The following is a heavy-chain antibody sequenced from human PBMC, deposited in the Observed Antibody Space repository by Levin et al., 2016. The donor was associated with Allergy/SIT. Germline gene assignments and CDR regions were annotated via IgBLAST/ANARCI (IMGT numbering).Heavy chain of an antibody. D-gene: IGHD6-19*01. J-gene: IGHJ6*02. Sequence: GSLRLSCTVSGGTVSSGNYYWGWIRQPPGKGLEWIGSMSYSGTTYYNPSLKSRVTMSIDESRNQFSLQLTSVTAADTAMYYCARVQGHASAWDEDYYYNGLDVWGQGTAVIVSS. CDR1: GGTVSSGNYY. CDR3: ARVQGHASAWDEDYYYNGLDV. V-gene: IGHV4-39*07. CDR2: MSYSGTT.